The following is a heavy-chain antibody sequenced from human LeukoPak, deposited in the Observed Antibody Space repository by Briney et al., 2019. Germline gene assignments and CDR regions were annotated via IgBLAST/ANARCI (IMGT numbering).Heavy chain of an antibody. V-gene: IGHV3-30*02. CDR2: IRYDGSNK. CDR3: ARRGAVSGGSDY. J-gene: IGHJ4*02. Sequence: GGSLRLSCAASGFTFSSYGMHWVRQAPGKGLEWVAFIRYDGSNKYYADSVKGRFTISRDNSKNTLYLQMKSLRAEDTAVYYCARRGAVSGGSDYWGQGTLVTVSS. D-gene: IGHD3-16*01. CDR1: GFTFSSYG.